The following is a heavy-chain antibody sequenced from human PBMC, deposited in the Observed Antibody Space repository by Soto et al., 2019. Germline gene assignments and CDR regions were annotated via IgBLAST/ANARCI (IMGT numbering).Heavy chain of an antibody. V-gene: IGHV3-23*01. CDR3: AKDYYDILTGYPY. J-gene: IGHJ4*02. D-gene: IGHD3-9*01. CDR1: GFTFSSYA. Sequence: GGSLRLSCAASGFTFSSYAMAWVRQAPGKGLEWVSAISNTGRSTYYADSVKGRLTISRDNSKNTLYLQMSSLRAEDTAVYYCAKDYYDILTGYPYWGQGTLVTVSS. CDR2: ISNTGRST.